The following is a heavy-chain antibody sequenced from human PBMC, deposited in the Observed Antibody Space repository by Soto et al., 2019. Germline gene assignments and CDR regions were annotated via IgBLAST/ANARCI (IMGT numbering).Heavy chain of an antibody. CDR2: IYNNGTT. J-gene: IGHJ5*01. Sequence: NPSDTLSLTCTVSGGSINIYYWSWIRQPPGKGLEWIAYIYNNGTTNSNPSLKSRVTISLDTSKNQFYLKLTSVTAADTAVYYCTRGHWALDSWAQGTLVTVSS. CDR3: TRGHWALDS. CDR1: GGSINIYY. D-gene: IGHD3-16*01. V-gene: IGHV4-59*01.